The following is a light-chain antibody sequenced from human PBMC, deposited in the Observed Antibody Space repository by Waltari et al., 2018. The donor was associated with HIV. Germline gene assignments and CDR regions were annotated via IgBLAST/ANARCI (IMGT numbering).Light chain of an antibody. J-gene: IGLJ2*01. Sequence: SVLTQPTSASGSHGQSGTISCTGTCSDVGSYHDVPWYQQHPGQAPRLIIHDVSQRPSGVPDRFSGSKSGNAASLTVSGLQAEDEADYYCSSYAGSNNLLFGGGTKLTVL. CDR3: SSYAGSNNLL. V-gene: IGLV2-8*01. CDR1: CSDVGSYHD. CDR2: DVS.